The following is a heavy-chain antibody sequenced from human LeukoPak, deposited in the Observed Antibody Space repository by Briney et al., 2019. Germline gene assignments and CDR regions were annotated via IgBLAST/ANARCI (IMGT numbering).Heavy chain of an antibody. Sequence: ASVKVSCKASGYTFTSYDINWVRQATGQGLEWMGWMDPNSGNTGYAQKFQGRVTMTRNTSISTAYMELSSLRSEDTAVYYCAITVGATTGFDYWGQGTLVTVSS. J-gene: IGHJ4*02. D-gene: IGHD1-26*01. CDR2: MDPNSGNT. V-gene: IGHV1-8*01. CDR3: AITVGATTGFDY. CDR1: GYTFTSYD.